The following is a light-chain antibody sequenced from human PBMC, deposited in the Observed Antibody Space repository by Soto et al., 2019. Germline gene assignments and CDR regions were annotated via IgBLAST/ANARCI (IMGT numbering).Light chain of an antibody. J-gene: IGKJ5*01. CDR1: QSVSSN. CDR3: QQYNNWPPIT. V-gene: IGKV3-15*01. CDR2: GAS. Sequence: EIVMTQSPATLSVSPXXXATLSCRASQSVSSNLAWYQQKPGQAPRLLIYGASTRATGIPARFSGSGSGTEFTLTISSLQSEDFAVYYCQQYNNWPPITFGQGTRLEIK.